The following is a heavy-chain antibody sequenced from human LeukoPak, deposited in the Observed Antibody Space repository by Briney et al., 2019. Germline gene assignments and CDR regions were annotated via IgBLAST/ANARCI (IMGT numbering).Heavy chain of an antibody. CDR2: ISYDGSNK. D-gene: IGHD2-2*01. Sequence: PGGSLRLSCAASGFTFSSYAMHWVRQAPGKGLEWVAVISYDGSNKYYADSVKGRFTISRDNSKNTLYLQMNSLRAEDTAVYYCARDLRPVVVPAAIDPPKARDYWGQGTLVTVSS. CDR3: ARDLRPVVVPAAIDPPKARDY. J-gene: IGHJ4*02. V-gene: IGHV3-30*14. CDR1: GFTFSSYA.